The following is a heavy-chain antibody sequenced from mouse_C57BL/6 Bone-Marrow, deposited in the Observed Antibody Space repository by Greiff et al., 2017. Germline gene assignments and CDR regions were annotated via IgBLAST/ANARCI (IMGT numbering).Heavy chain of an antibody. CDR1: GYSFTDYN. Sequence: VQLQQSGPELVKPGASVKISCKASGYSFTDYNMNWVKQSNGKSLEWIGVINHNYGSTSNNQKVKGKAKLTVAKSSCTSYMQLNSLTAEDSAVYDCARIFVITTVVATGYFDVWGTGTTVTVSS. D-gene: IGHD1-1*01. J-gene: IGHJ1*03. CDR3: ARIFVITTVVATGYFDV. CDR2: INHNYGST. V-gene: IGHV1-39*01.